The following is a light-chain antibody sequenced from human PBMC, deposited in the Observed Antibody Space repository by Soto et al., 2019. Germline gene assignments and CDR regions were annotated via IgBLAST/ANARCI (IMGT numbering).Light chain of an antibody. CDR3: AAWDDSLNGPV. J-gene: IGLJ1*01. Sequence: QSVLTQPPSASGTPGQRVTISCSGSSSNIGSNTVNWYQQLPGTAPKLLIYSYNQRPSGVPDRFSGSKSGPSASLVISGLQSDDEADYYCAAWDDSLNGPVFGTGTKV. CDR2: SYN. V-gene: IGLV1-44*01. CDR1: SSNIGSNT.